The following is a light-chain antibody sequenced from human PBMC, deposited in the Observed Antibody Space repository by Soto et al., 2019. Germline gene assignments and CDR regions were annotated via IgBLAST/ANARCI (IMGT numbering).Light chain of an antibody. J-gene: IGKJ1*01. CDR3: QQYIAWPPGP. CDR1: QSVSSS. V-gene: IGKV3-15*01. Sequence: EIVVTQSPATLSVSPGELVTLSCRASQSVSSSLAWYQQRPGQAPRPLIYDTSTRAAGISARFSGSGSGTEFTLTLSSMQSEDFAVYYCQQYIAWPPGPVGQRTAVEIK. CDR2: DTS.